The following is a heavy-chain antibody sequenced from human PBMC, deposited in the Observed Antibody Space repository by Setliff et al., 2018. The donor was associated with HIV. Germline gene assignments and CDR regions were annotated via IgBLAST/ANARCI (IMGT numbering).Heavy chain of an antibody. Sequence: GASVKVSCKASGYTFTNYDINWVRQATGQGLEWMGRMNPNSSNTEYAQQFQGRVTMTRNTSISTAYMELSSLRSEDTAIYYCARGHSGNDYWGQGTLVTVSS. J-gene: IGHJ4*02. CDR3: ARGHSGNDY. D-gene: IGHD1-1*01. CDR1: GYTFTNYD. V-gene: IGHV1-8*02. CDR2: MNPNSSNT.